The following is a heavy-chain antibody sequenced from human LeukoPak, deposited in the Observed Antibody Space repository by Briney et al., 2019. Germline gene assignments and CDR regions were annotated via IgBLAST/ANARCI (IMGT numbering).Heavy chain of an antibody. Sequence: GGSLRLSCAASGFIYSHYGMHWVRQAPGKGLEWVAVIWSDGSNRFYAGSVRGRFTISRDNSQNTLFLQMNSLRAEDTAMYYCARNPQRRFGFRNSLEYWGHGTLVTVSS. V-gene: IGHV3-33*01. CDR2: IWSDGSNR. D-gene: IGHD4-23*01. CDR3: ARNPQRRFGFRNSLEY. J-gene: IGHJ4*01. CDR1: GFIYSHYG.